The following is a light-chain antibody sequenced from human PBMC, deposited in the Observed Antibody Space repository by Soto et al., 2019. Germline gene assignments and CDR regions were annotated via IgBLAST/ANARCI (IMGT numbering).Light chain of an antibody. V-gene: IGKV3-20*01. J-gene: IGKJ1*01. CDR3: QQYGSSPWS. CDR2: GAS. Sequence: EIVLTQSPGTLSLSPGERATLSCRASQSVSGSYLAWYQQKPGQAPRLLIYGASSRATGIPDRFSGRGSGTDFTLIISRLEPEDFAVYYCQQYGSSPWSFGQGTKVEIK. CDR1: QSVSGSY.